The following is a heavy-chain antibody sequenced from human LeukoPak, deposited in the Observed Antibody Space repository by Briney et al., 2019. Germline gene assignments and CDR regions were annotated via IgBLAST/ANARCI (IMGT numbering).Heavy chain of an antibody. J-gene: IGHJ4*02. D-gene: IGHD3-10*01. CDR1: GFTFDDYA. Sequence: GGSLRLSCATSGFTFDDYAFHWVRQVPGKGLEWVSLISRDGGTTSYGDSVKGRFTISRDNSKNSLYMQMNSLKTEDSALYYSTQAFSGSYENWGQRTLVTVSS. CDR3: TQAFSGSYEN. CDR2: ISRDGGTT. V-gene: IGHV3-43*02.